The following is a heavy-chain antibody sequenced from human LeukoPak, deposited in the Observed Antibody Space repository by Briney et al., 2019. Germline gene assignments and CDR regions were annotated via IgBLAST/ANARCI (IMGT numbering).Heavy chain of an antibody. CDR3: ARSIWYNRQYYFDS. J-gene: IGHJ4*02. Sequence: ASVKVSCKASGYSFNDYAMQWVRQAPGQRLEWMGWINCGKGKTKYSEKFQDRVTITRDQSATTAYMDLISLRSEDTAVYYCARSIWYNRQYYFDSWGQGTLVTVSS. CDR2: INCGKGKT. V-gene: IGHV1-3*01. D-gene: IGHD6-13*01. CDR1: GYSFNDYA.